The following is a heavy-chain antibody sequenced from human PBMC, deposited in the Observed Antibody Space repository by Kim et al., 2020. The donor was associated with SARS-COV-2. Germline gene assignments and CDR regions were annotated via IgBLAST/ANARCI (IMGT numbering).Heavy chain of an antibody. CDR3: AKGLGDDYDFWSGFDY. J-gene: IGHJ4*02. D-gene: IGHD3-3*01. V-gene: IGHV3-30*02. Sequence: SVEGRFTISRDNSKNTLYLQMNSLRAEDTAVYYCAKGLGDDYDFWSGFDYWGQGTLVTVSS.